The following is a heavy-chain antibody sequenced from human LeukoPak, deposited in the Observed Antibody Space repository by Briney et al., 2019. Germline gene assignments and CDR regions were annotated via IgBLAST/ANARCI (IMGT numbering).Heavy chain of an antibody. Sequence: GGSLRLSCAASGFTFSSYEMNWVRQAPGKGLEWVSYISHSVSPIYYADSVKGRFTISRDNAKNSLYLQMDSLRAEDTAVYYCASHSGYDPPFDYGGREPWSPSPQ. D-gene: IGHD5-12*01. J-gene: IGHJ4*02. V-gene: IGHV3-48*03. CDR3: ASHSGYDPPFDY. CDR2: ISHSVSPI. CDR1: GFTFSSYE.